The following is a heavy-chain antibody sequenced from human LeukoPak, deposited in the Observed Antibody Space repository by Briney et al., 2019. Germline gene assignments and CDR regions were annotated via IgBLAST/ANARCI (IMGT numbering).Heavy chain of an antibody. Sequence: GGSLRLSCAASGFTVSSNYMTWVRQAPGKGLEWVSVIYSDGSTFYADSVKGRFTISRDNSKNTLYLQMDSLRPEHTAVYYCTNVPTYWGQGTLVTVSS. CDR1: GFTVSSNY. CDR2: IYSDGST. J-gene: IGHJ4*02. D-gene: IGHD2-2*01. V-gene: IGHV3-66*02. CDR3: TNVPTY.